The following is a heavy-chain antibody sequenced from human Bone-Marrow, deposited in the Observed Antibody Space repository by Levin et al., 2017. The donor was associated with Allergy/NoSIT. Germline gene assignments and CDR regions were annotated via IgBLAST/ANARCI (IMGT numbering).Heavy chain of an antibody. J-gene: IGHJ4*02. V-gene: IGHV3-9*01. CDR3: AKDKSLTTVTFIDY. CDR2: ISWNSGTI. CDR1: GFTFDDSA. D-gene: IGHD4-17*01. Sequence: SLKISCAASGFTFDDSAMHWVRQAPGKGLEWVSGISWNSGTIGYVDSVKGRFTISRDNAKNSLYLQMNSLRAEDTALYYCAKDKSLTTVTFIDYWGQGTLVTVSS.